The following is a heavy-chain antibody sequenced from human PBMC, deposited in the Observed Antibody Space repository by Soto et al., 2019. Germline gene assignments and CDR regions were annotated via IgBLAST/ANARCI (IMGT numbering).Heavy chain of an antibody. CDR3: AREIIEVNGAIRWFDP. CDR1: WVNSVGHG. Sequence: GLLRDWGGVAWVNSVGHGGRRGRQNPGKGPVWVSRIKGDGTSIAYADSVKGRFTISRDNAKNTLYLQMNSLRAEDTAMYYCAREIIEVNGAIRWFDPWGQGTQVTVSS. J-gene: IGHJ5*02. V-gene: IGHV3-74*03. CDR2: IKGDGTSI. D-gene: IGHD2-8*01.